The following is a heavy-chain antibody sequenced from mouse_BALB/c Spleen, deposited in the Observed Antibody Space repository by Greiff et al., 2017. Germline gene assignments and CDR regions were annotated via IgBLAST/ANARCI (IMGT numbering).Heavy chain of an antibody. D-gene: IGHD2-14*01. Sequence: EVKLVESGGGLVKPGGSLKLSCAASGFTFSDYYMYWVRQTPEKRLEWVATISDGGSYTYYPDSVKGRFTISRDNAKNNLYLQMSSLKSEDTAMYYCARDQGYDGAWFAYWGQGTLVTVSA. J-gene: IGHJ3*01. V-gene: IGHV5-4*02. CDR2: ISDGGSYT. CDR3: ARDQGYDGAWFAY. CDR1: GFTFSDYY.